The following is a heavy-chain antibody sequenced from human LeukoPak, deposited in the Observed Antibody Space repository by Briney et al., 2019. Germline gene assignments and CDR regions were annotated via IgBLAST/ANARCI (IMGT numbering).Heavy chain of an antibody. J-gene: IGHJ4*02. D-gene: IGHD2-21*02. CDR1: GYTFTDYA. CDR3: AVNLAYCGGDCYPFDASDI. V-gene: IGHV1-2*02. CDR2: INPNSGGT. Sequence: ASVKVSCKASGYTFTDYALTWVRQAPGQGLEWMGWINPNSGGTNYAQKFQGRVTMTRDTSISTAYMELSRLRSDDTAVYYCAVNLAYCGGDCYPFDASDIWGQGTLVTVSS.